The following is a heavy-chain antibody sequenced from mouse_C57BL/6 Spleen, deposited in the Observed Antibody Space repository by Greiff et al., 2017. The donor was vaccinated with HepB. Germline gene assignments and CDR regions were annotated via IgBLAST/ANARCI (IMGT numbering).Heavy chain of an antibody. J-gene: IGHJ3*01. CDR3: ARHNYYGGGFAY. CDR2: ISGGGGNT. D-gene: IGHD1-1*01. V-gene: IGHV5-9*01. CDR1: GFTFSSYT. Sequence: EVNLVESGGGLVKPGGSLKLSCAASGFTFSSYTMSWVRQTPEKRLEWVATISGGGGNTYYPDSVKGRFTISRDNAKNTLYLQMSSLRSEDTALYYCARHNYYGGGFAYWGQGTLVTVSA.